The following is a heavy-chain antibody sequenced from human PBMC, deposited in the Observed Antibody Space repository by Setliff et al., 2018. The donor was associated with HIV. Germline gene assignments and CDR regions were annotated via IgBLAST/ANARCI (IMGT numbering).Heavy chain of an antibody. CDR2: INAGNGNT. D-gene: IGHD3-3*01. CDR1: GYTFTSYA. CDR3: ARGRGAYDFWTSDNYYMGV. V-gene: IGHV1-3*01. Sequence: ASVKVSCKASGYTFTSYAMHWVRQAPGQRLEWMGWINAGNGNTKYSQKFQGRVTITRDTSASTAYMELSSLRSEDTAVYYCARGRGAYDFWTSDNYYMGVWGNGTTVT. J-gene: IGHJ6*03.